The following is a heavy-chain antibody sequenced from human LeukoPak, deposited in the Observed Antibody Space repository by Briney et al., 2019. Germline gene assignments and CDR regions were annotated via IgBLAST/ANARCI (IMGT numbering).Heavy chain of an antibody. V-gene: IGHV3-11*04. Sequence: GGSLRLSCAASGFTFSDYYMSWIRQAPGKGLEWVSYISSSGTTIYYADSVEGRFTISRDNAKNSLYLQMNSLRAEDTAVYYCASSGDSSGYYHDAFDIWGQGTMVTVSS. CDR2: ISSSGTTI. D-gene: IGHD3-22*01. CDR3: ASSGDSSGYYHDAFDI. CDR1: GFTFSDYY. J-gene: IGHJ3*02.